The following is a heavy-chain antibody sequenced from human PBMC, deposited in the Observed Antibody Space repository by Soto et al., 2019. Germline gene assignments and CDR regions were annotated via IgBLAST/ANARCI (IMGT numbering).Heavy chain of an antibody. CDR3: TTDAAIV. V-gene: IGHV3-15*01. J-gene: IGHJ4*02. CDR2: IKTISDGGTT. Sequence: EVQLVESGGGLVKPGGSLRLSCAASGFTFSNAWMSWVRQAPGKGLEWVGRIKTISDGGTTDYAARVKGRFTISRDDSKNTLYLQMTRLKTEDTAVYFCTTDAAIVWGQGTLVTVSS. CDR1: GFTFSNAW. D-gene: IGHD1-26*01.